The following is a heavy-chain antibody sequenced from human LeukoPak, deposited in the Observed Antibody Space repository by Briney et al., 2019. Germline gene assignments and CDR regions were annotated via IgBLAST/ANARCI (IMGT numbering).Heavy chain of an antibody. CDR3: ARSGSVGATHDY. Sequence: SVKVSCKASGGTFSSYAISWVRQAPGQGLEWMGRIIPILGIANYAQKFQGRVTITADKSTSTAYMELSSLRSDDTAVYYCARSGSVGATHDYWGQGTLVTVSS. CDR2: IIPILGIA. J-gene: IGHJ4*02. CDR1: GGTFSSYA. D-gene: IGHD1-26*01. V-gene: IGHV1-69*04.